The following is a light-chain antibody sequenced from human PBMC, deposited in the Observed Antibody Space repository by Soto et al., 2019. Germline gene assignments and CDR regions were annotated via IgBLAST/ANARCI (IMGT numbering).Light chain of an antibody. J-gene: IGLJ1*01. Sequence: QSVLTQPPSASGTPGQTVTISCSGSYSNVGANPVSWYQQVPGRAPQLLIYSNNQRPAGVPGRFSGSRSDTSASLSISGLQSADEVDYYCASWDDTLNDDVFGTGTKGTVL. CDR1: YSNVGANP. CDR3: ASWDDTLNDDV. CDR2: SNN. V-gene: IGLV1-44*01.